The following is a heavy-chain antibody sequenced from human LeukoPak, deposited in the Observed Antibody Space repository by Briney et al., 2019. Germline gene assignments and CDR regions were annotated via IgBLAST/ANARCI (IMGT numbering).Heavy chain of an antibody. CDR2: IYYSGST. CDR1: GGSISSYY. V-gene: IGHV4-59*08. Sequence: PSETLSLTCTVSGGSISSYYWSWIRQPPGKGLEWIGYIYYSGSTNYNPSLKSRVTISVDTSKNQFSLKLSSVTAADTAVYYCARRSMDYYDSVGENWFDPWGQGTLVTVSS. D-gene: IGHD3-22*01. CDR3: ARRSMDYYDSVGENWFDP. J-gene: IGHJ5*02.